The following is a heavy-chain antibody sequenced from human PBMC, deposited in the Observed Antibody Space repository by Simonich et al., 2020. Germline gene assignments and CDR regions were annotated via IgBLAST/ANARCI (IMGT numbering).Heavy chain of an antibody. CDR2: ISKSSSYI. J-gene: IGHJ4*02. CDR3: ARKRFLEWFFDY. Sequence: EVQLVESGGGLVKPGGSLRLSCAASGFTFSSYSMNWVRQAPGKVLDGVSSISKSSSYIYYADSVKGRFTISRDNAKNSLYLQMNSLRAEDTAVYYCARKRFLEWFFDYWGQGTLVTVSS. D-gene: IGHD3-3*01. CDR1: GFTFSSYS. V-gene: IGHV3-21*01.